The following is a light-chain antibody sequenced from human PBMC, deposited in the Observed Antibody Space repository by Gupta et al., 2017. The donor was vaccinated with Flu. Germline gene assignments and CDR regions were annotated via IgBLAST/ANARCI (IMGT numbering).Light chain of an antibody. V-gene: IGKV1-5*03. CDR3: QQYNDYSPDG. CDR2: KAS. J-gene: IGKJ2*03. Sequence: DIQMTQSPSTLSASVGDRVTITCRASQSIRTWLAWYQYKPGKAPNLLIYKASSLQSGVPSRFSGSGSGTEFTLTISSLQPDDFATYYCQQYNDYSPDGFGPGTKLEI. CDR1: QSIRTW.